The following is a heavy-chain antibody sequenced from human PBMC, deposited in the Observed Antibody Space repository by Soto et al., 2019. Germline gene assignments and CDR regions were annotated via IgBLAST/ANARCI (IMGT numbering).Heavy chain of an antibody. CDR2: IIPIFGTA. CDR3: ARVKAYNWNHQYYFAY. Sequence: QVQLVQSGAEVKKPGSSVKVSCKASGGTFSSYAISWVRQAPGQGLEWMGGIIPIFGTANYAQKFQGRVTITADESTSTAYLELSSLRSEDTAGYYCARVKAYNWNHQYYFAYWGQGTLVTVSS. CDR1: GGTFSSYA. D-gene: IGHD1-20*01. J-gene: IGHJ4*02. V-gene: IGHV1-69*01.